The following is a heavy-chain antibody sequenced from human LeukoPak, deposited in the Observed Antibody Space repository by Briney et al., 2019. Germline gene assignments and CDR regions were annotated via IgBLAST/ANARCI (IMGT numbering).Heavy chain of an antibody. CDR1: GGSFSGYY. CDR2: INHSGST. Sequence: SETLSLTCAVYGGSFSGYYWSWIRQPPGKGLEWIGEINHSGSTNYNPSLKSRVTISVDTSKNQFSLKLSSVTAADTAVHYCARGPRGHQNYYFDYWGQGTLVTVSS. V-gene: IGHV4-34*01. CDR3: ARGPRGHQNYYFDY. J-gene: IGHJ4*02.